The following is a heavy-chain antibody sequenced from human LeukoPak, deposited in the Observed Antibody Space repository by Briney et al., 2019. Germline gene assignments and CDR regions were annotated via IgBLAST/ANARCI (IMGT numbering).Heavy chain of an antibody. CDR2: ISYDGSNK. CDR3: ARGPGRGNAFDI. J-gene: IGHJ3*02. CDR1: GFTFSSYA. V-gene: IGHV3-30-3*01. Sequence: QSGGSLRLSCAASGFTFSSYAMHWVRQAPGKGLEWVAVISYDGSNKYYADSVKGRFTISRDNAKNSLYLQMNSLRAEDTAVYYCARGPGRGNAFDIWGQGTMVTVSS. D-gene: IGHD3-10*01.